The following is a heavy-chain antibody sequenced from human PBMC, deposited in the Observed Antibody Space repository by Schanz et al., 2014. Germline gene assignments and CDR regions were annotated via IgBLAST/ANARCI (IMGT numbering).Heavy chain of an antibody. J-gene: IGHJ3*02. CDR3: AKGRFGELSAFDI. V-gene: IGHV3-23*01. CDR1: GFTFSSYA. CDR2: ISGSGGST. Sequence: EVQLLESGGGLAQPGGSLRLSCAASGFTFSSYAMSWVRQAPGKGLEWVAAISGSGGSTYYADSVKGRFTISRDNSKNTLYLHMNSLRAEDTAVYYCAKGRFGELSAFDIWGQGTMVTVSS. D-gene: IGHD3-10*01.